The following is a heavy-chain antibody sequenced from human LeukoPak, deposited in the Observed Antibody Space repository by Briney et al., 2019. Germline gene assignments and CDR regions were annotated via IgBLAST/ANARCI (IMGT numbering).Heavy chain of an antibody. CDR1: GFTFSNAW. Sequence: GGSLRLSCAASGFTFSNAWMSWVRQAPGKGLEWVGRIKSKTDGGTTDYAAPVKGRFTISRDDSKNTLYLQMNSLKTEDTAVYYCTTVTNYDFWSGYYTALGYWGQGTLVTVSS. D-gene: IGHD3-3*01. CDR3: TTVTNYDFWSGYYTALGY. CDR2: IKSKTDGGTT. J-gene: IGHJ4*02. V-gene: IGHV3-15*01.